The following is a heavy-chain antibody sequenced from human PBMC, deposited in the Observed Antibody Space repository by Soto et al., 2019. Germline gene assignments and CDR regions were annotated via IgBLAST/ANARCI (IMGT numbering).Heavy chain of an antibody. CDR2: ISEDGANK. Sequence: VQLEQSGGGVVQPGKFLRLSCEVSGFSFKLYAMHWVRQAPGKGLEWVAVISEDGANKSYAASVEGRFTISRDNSKNTLYLQMNRLTFDDTAVYYCANAYDLSTGPDYWGQGTLVTVSA. J-gene: IGHJ4*02. V-gene: IGHV3-30*18. CDR1: GFSFKLYA. CDR3: ANAYDLSTGPDY. D-gene: IGHD3-9*01.